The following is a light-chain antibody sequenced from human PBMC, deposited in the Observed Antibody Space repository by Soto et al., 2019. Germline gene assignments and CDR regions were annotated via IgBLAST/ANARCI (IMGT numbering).Light chain of an antibody. J-gene: IGLJ2*01. CDR1: SSNIGSNT. CDR2: SND. Sequence: QSVLTQPPSASGTHGQRVTISCSGSSSNIGSNTVNWYQQLPGTAPKLLIYSNDQRPSGVPDRFSGSKSGTSASLAISGLQSEDEADYYCATWDDSLTGRVFGGGTKLTGL. V-gene: IGLV1-44*01. CDR3: ATWDDSLTGRV.